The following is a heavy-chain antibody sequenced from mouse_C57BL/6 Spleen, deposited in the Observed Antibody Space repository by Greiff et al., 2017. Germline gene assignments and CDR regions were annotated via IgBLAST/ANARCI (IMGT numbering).Heavy chain of an antibody. CDR1: GFNIKDDY. CDR3: TTGGNLYFDV. CDR2: IDPENGDT. J-gene: IGHJ1*03. V-gene: IGHV14-4*01. Sequence: VQLKQSGAELVRPGASVKLSCTASGFNIKDDYMHWVKQRPEQGLEGIGWIDPENGDTEYASKFQGKATITADTSSNTAYLQLSSLTSEDTAVYYCTTGGNLYFDVWGTGTTVTVSS.